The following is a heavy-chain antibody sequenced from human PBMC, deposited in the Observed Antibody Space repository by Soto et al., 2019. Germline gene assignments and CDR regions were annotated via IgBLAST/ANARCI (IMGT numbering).Heavy chain of an antibody. CDR1: GYTFTSYA. CDR3: ARDVADGAYNRYYYYGMDV. J-gene: IGHJ6*02. D-gene: IGHD4-17*01. CDR2: INAGNGNT. V-gene: IGHV1-3*01. Sequence: QVQLVQSGAEVKKPGASVKVSCKASGYTFTSYAMHWVRQAPGQRLEWMGWINAGNGNTKYSQKFQGRVTITRDTSASTAYMELSSLRYEDTAVYYCARDVADGAYNRYYYYGMDVWGQGTTVTVSS.